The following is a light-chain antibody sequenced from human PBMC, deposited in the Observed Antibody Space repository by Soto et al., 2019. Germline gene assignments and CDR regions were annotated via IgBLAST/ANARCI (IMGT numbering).Light chain of an antibody. CDR1: QSVSSN. V-gene: IGKV3-15*01. Sequence: EIVMTQSPVTLSVSPGKRATLSCRASQSVSSNLAWYQQKPGQAPRLLIHAASTRATGIPARFSGSGSGTEFTLTISSLQSEDFAVYYCQQRSNWPPTFGGGTKVEIK. CDR2: AAS. J-gene: IGKJ4*01. CDR3: QQRSNWPPT.